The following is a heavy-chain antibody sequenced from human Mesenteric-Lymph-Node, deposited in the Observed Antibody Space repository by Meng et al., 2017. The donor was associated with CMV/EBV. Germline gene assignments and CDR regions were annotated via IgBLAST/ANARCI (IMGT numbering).Heavy chain of an antibody. D-gene: IGHD3-3*01. V-gene: IGHV3-21*01. Sequence: GESLKISCAASGFIFSSYSMNWVRQAPGKGLEWVSIIYAGDFTYYTDSVEGRFTISRDNAKNTLYLQMNSLRAEDTAVYYCARVLRLQGYYFDYWGQGTLVTVSS. CDR3: ARVLRLQGYYFDY. J-gene: IGHJ4*02. CDR2: IIYAGDFT. CDR1: GFIFSSYS.